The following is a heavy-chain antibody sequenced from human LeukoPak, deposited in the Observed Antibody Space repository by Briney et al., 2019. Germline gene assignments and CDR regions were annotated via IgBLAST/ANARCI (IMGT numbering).Heavy chain of an antibody. V-gene: IGHV3-30*18. Sequence: GGSLRLSCAASGFTFGSYGMHWVRQAPGKGLEWVAVISYDGSNKYYADSVKGRFTISRDNSKNTLYLQMNSLRAEDTAVYYCAKDGQDIVVVVAAATHYYFDYWGQGTLVTVSS. CDR3: AKDGQDIVVVVAAATHYYFDY. D-gene: IGHD2-15*01. CDR1: GFTFGSYG. J-gene: IGHJ4*02. CDR2: ISYDGSNK.